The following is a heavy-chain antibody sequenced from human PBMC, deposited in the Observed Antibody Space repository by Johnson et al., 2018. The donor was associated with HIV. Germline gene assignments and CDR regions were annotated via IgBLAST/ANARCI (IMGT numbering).Heavy chain of an antibody. D-gene: IGHD1-26*01. Sequence: VQLVESGGGLVQPGGSLRLSCAASGFTVSSNYMSWVRQAPGKGLEWVSVIYSGGKTYYADSVKGRFTISRDNSKNTLYLQMNSLRAEDTDVYYCAKELKSGSYPVRGAFDIWGQGTMVTVSS. J-gene: IGHJ3*02. V-gene: IGHV3-53*01. CDR1: GFTVSSNY. CDR2: IYSGGKT. CDR3: AKELKSGSYPVRGAFDI.